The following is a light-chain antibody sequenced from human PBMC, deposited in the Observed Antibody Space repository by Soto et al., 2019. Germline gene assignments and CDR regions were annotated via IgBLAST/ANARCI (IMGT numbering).Light chain of an antibody. J-gene: IGKJ5*01. CDR2: KVS. Sequence: DIQMTPSPSTLSASVGDSVNITCRASQSIITWLAWYQQKPGKAPKLLIYKVSSLESGVPSRFSGSGSGTDFTLTISRLEPEDFAVYYCQQHNNWPTITFGQGTRLEIK. CDR3: QQHNNWPTIT. CDR1: QSIITW. V-gene: IGKV1-5*03.